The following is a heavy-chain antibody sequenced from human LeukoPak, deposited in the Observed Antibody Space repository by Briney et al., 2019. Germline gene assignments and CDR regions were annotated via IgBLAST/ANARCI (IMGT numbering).Heavy chain of an antibody. V-gene: IGHV3-30*04. J-gene: IGHJ4*02. CDR2: ISYDGSNK. CDR1: GFTFSSYA. CDR3: VKDLRRDGYNFDS. Sequence: GGSLRLSCAASGFTFSSYAMHWVRQAPGKGLEWVAVISYDGSNKYYADSVKGRFTVSRDNSKNTLYLQMNSLGAEDTAVYYCVKDLRRDGYNFDSWGQGALVTVAS. D-gene: IGHD5-24*01.